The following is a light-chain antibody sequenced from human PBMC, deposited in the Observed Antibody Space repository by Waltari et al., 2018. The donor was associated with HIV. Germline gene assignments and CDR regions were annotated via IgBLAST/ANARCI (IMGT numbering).Light chain of an antibody. CDR1: SSNIGAGYD. CDR3: QSYDSSLSGPWV. V-gene: IGLV1-40*01. Sequence: QSVLTQPPSVSGAPGQRVTISCTGSSSNIGAGYDVHWYQQLPGTAPKLLIYGNSTRPSGVPDRFSGSRSGTSASLAITGLQADDEADYYCQSYDSSLSGPWVFGGGTKLTVL. J-gene: IGLJ3*02. CDR2: GNS.